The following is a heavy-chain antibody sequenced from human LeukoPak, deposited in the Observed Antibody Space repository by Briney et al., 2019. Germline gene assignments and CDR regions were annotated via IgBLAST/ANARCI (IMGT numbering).Heavy chain of an antibody. D-gene: IGHD6-19*01. J-gene: IGHJ3*02. CDR3: ARVTIAVTGIGAFDI. Sequence: SVRVSCKASGGTFSSYAISWVRQAPGQGLEWMGGIIPIFGTANYAQKFQGRVTITTDESTSTAYMELSSLRSEDTAVYYCARVTIAVTGIGAFDIWGQGTMVTVSS. V-gene: IGHV1-69*05. CDR2: IIPIFGTA. CDR1: GGTFSSYA.